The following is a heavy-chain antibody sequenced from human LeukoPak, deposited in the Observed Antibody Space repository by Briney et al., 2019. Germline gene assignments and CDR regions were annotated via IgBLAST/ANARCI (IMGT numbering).Heavy chain of an antibody. V-gene: IGHV4-39*01. Sequence: SETLSLTCTVSAGSISSSSHHWGWIRQSPGKGLEWIVSIYYGRTTYYNPSLNSRVTISVVTSKNQFSLQLNSVTATDTAVYYCVRHDGRGGATMGALDSWGQGSLVTVSS. CDR2: IYYGRTT. CDR3: VRHDGRGGATMGALDS. J-gene: IGHJ4*02. D-gene: IGHD5-12*01. CDR1: AGSISSSSHH.